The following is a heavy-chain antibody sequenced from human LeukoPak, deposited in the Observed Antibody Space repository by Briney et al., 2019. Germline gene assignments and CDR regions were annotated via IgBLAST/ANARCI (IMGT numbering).Heavy chain of an antibody. Sequence: GGSLRLSCAASGFTFSTYNMNWVRQAPGKGLEWVSSITSSSSYIYYADSVKGRFTISRDNAKSSLYLQTNSLRDEDTAVYYCARDPYSGSYGDYYYYYMDVWGKGTTVTISS. J-gene: IGHJ6*03. V-gene: IGHV3-21*01. CDR2: ITSSSSYI. D-gene: IGHD1-26*01. CDR1: GFTFSTYN. CDR3: ARDPYSGSYGDYYYYYMDV.